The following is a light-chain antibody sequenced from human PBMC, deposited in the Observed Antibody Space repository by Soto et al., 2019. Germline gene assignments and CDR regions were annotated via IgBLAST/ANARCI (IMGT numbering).Light chain of an antibody. Sequence: EIVLTQSPGTLSLSPGERATLSCRASQSVSRTYLAWYQQKPGQAPRLLIYGASSRATGIPDRFSGSGSGTDYTLTISRLEPEDCAVYYCQQYGSSPGFTFGPGTKVDIK. CDR1: QSVSRTY. CDR3: QQYGSSPGFT. V-gene: IGKV3-20*01. CDR2: GAS. J-gene: IGKJ3*01.